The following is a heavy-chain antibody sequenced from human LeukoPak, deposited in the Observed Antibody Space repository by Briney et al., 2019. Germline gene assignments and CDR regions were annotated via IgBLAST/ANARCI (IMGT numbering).Heavy chain of an antibody. Sequence: PGGSLRLSCIASGFTFNNQAMSWVRQAPGQGLEWVANINQDGSEKYYLDSAKGRFTISRDNARNSLYLQVNSLRAEDTAVHYCARGGTSGYSSTRHFWGGNYYFDYWGQGSLVTVSS. CDR3: ARGGTSGYSSTRHFWGGNYYFDY. CDR2: INQDGSEK. D-gene: IGHD2-2*01. V-gene: IGHV3-7*01. CDR1: GFTFNNQA. J-gene: IGHJ4*02.